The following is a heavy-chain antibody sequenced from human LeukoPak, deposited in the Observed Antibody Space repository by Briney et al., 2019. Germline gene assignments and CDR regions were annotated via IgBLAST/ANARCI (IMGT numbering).Heavy chain of an antibody. CDR2: YYYSGST. CDR1: GGSVSSSAYY. V-gene: IGHV4-39*07. CDR3: ARSGTYQHSSSYDY. J-gene: IGHJ4*02. D-gene: IGHD6-13*01. Sequence: SETLSLTCSVSGGSVSSSAYYWAWIRQSPGKGLDWIATYYYSGSTYYNPSLKSRVTISVDTSKNQFSLKLSSVTAADTAVYYCARSGTYQHSSSYDYWGQGTLVTVSS.